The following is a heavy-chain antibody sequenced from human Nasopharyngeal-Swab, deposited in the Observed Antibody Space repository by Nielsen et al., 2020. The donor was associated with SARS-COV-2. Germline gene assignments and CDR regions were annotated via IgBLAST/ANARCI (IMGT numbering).Heavy chain of an antibody. CDR2: IYYSGST. V-gene: IGHV4-59*01. CDR3: ARGDYYGSGSSPYYYYYYGMDV. J-gene: IGHJ6*02. CDR1: GGSISSYY. D-gene: IGHD3-10*01. Sequence: SETLSLTCTVSGGSISSYYWSWIRQPPGKGLEWIGYIYYSGSTNYNPSLKSRVTISVDTSKNQFSLKLSSVTAADTAVYYCARGDYYGSGSSPYYYYYYGMDVWGQGTTLTVSS.